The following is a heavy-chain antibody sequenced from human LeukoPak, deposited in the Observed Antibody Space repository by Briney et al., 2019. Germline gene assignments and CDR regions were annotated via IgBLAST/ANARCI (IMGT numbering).Heavy chain of an antibody. J-gene: IGHJ6*02. V-gene: IGHV3-33*01. CDR3: ARGYSGYENYYYGMDV. CDR2: IWYDGSNK. Sequence: GGSLRLSCAASGFTFSSYGMHWVRQAPGKGLEWVAVIWYDGSNKYYADSVKGRFTISRDNSKNTLYLQMNSLRAEDTAVYYCARGYSGYENYYYGMDVWGQGTTVTV. CDR1: GFTFSSYG. D-gene: IGHD5-12*01.